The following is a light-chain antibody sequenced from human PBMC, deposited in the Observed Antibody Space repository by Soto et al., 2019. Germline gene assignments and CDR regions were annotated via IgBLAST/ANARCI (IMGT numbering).Light chain of an antibody. V-gene: IGKV1-5*03. CDR2: GVS. CDR1: QTISHW. CDR3: QQCGGYSWT. Sequence: DIQMTQSPSTLSASVGDRITISCRASQTISHWLAWYQQKPGKAPNLLIYGVSNLASGVPSRFSGTGSGTEFTLTISSLRPDDFATYYCQQCGGYSWTFGHGTKVEIK. J-gene: IGKJ1*01.